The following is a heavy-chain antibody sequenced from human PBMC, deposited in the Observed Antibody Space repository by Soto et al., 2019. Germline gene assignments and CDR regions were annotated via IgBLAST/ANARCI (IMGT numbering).Heavy chain of an antibody. CDR1: GFTVSSNY. Sequence: GGSLRLSCAASGFTVSSNYMSWVRQAPGKGLEWVSVIYSGGSTYYADSVKGRFTISRDNSKNTLYLQMNSLRAEDTAVYYCARVRLSHLYDFWSADAYGMDVWGQGTTVTVSS. J-gene: IGHJ6*02. CDR3: ARVRLSHLYDFWSADAYGMDV. D-gene: IGHD3-3*01. CDR2: IYSGGST. V-gene: IGHV3-53*01.